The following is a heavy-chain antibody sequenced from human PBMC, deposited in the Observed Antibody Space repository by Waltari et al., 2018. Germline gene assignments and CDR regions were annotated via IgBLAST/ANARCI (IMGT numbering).Heavy chain of an antibody. Sequence: QVQLVQSGAEVKKPGASVKVSCKASGYTFTGYYMHWVRQAPGQGLEWMGWIDPNSGGTNDGQKFQGRDSMTSDTSISTAYMEQSSLRSDGTAVYYCARDGDIYYDSSGYYGYWGQGTLVTVSS. CDR3: ARDGDIYYDSSGYYGY. V-gene: IGHV1-2*02. J-gene: IGHJ4*02. CDR2: IDPNSGGT. CDR1: GYTFTGYY. D-gene: IGHD3-22*01.